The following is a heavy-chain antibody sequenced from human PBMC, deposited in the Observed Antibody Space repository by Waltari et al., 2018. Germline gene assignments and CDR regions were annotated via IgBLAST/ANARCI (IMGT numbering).Heavy chain of an antibody. J-gene: IGHJ4*02. Sequence: QVQLVQSGAEVKKPGASVEVSCKASGYTFTSYAMHWVRQAPGQRLEWMGWINAGNGNTKDSQKFQGRVTITRDTSASTAYMELSSLRSEDTAVYYCAREVQWSRHVDYWGQGTLVTVSS. CDR2: INAGNGNT. CDR1: GYTFTSYA. D-gene: IGHD6-19*01. CDR3: AREVQWSRHVDY. V-gene: IGHV1-3*01.